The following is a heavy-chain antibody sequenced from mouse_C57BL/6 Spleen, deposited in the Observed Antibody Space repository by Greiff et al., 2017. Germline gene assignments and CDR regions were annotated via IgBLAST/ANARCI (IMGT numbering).Heavy chain of an antibody. V-gene: IGHV1-69*01. CDR3: AREGGRYFDV. CDR2: IDPSDSYT. J-gene: IGHJ1*03. Sequence: QVQLQQPGAELVMPGASVKLSCKASGYTFTSYWMHWVKQRPGQGLEWIGEIDPSDSYTNYNQKFKGKSTLTVDKSSSTAYMQLSSLTSEDSAVYYCAREGGRYFDVWGTGTTVTVSS. CDR1: GYTFTSYW. D-gene: IGHD3-3*01.